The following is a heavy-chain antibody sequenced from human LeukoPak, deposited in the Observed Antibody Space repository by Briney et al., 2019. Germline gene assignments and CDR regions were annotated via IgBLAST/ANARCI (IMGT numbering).Heavy chain of an antibody. CDR2: ISSRSSYI. V-gene: IGHV3-21*01. Sequence: GGSLRLSCAASGFTFSSYSMNWVRQAPGKGLEWVSSISSRSSYIYYADSVKGRFTISRDNAKNSLYLQMNSLRAEDTAVYYCARVLRLGGNWLDPWGQGTLVTVSS. CDR3: ARVLRLGGNWLDP. CDR1: GFTFSSYS. D-gene: IGHD4/OR15-4a*01. J-gene: IGHJ5*02.